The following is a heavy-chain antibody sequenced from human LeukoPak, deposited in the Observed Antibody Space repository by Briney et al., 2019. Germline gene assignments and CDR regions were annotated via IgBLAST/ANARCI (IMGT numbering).Heavy chain of an antibody. CDR3: ARSAAPYYDFWSGTRFDY. D-gene: IGHD3-3*01. CDR1: GGSISSGGYC. V-gene: IGHV4-31*03. J-gene: IGHJ4*02. Sequence: SQTLSLTCTVSGGSISSGGYCWSWIRQHPGKGLEWIGYIYYSGSTYYNPSLKSRVTISVDTSKNQFSLKLSSVTAADTAVYYCARSAAPYYDFWSGTRFDYWGQGTLVTVSS. CDR2: IYYSGST.